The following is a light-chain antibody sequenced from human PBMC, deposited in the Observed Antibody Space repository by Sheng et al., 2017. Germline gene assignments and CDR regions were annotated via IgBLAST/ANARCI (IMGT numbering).Light chain of an antibody. V-gene: IGKV3-20*01. CDR3: QQYGSSPRT. J-gene: IGKJ1*01. CDR2: GTS. Sequence: EIVLTQFPGTLSLSPGDRATLSCRASQSVTSNYLAWYQQRPGQAPRLLIYGTSSRAAGIPDRFSGSGSGTDFTLTISRLEPEDFAVYYCQQYGSSPRTFGQGTKVEIK. CDR1: QSVTSNY.